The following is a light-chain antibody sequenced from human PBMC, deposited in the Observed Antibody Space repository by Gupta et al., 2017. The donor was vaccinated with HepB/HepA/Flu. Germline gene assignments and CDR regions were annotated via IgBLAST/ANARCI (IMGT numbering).Light chain of an antibody. CDR3: QQSYSTSWA. Sequence: DIQMTQSLSLSSASVGARVTITCWASQSISSYLNWYQQKPGKAPKLLIYAASSLQSGVSSRFSGSGSGTDFTLTISSLQPEDFATYYCQQSYSTSWAFGQGTEVEIK. CDR2: AAS. J-gene: IGKJ1*01. V-gene: IGKV1-39*01. CDR1: QSISSY.